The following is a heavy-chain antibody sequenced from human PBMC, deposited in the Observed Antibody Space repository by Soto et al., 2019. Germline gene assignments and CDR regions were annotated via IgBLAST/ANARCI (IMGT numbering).Heavy chain of an antibody. J-gene: IGHJ4*02. D-gene: IGHD3-10*01. CDR3: ARVKSMVRGVDDFDY. CDR1: GGTFSSYA. Sequence: ASVKVSCKASGGTFSSYAISWVRQAPGQGLEWMGGIIPIFGTANYAQKFQGRVTITADESTSTAYMELSSLRSEDTAVYYCARVKSMVRGVDDFDYWGQGTLVTVSS. CDR2: IIPIFGTA. V-gene: IGHV1-69*13.